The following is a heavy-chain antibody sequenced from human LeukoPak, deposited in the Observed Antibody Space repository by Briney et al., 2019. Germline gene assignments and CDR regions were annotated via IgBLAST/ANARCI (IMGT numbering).Heavy chain of an antibody. D-gene: IGHD4-17*01. J-gene: IGHJ4*02. CDR2: IYYSGST. V-gene: IGHV4-39*01. CDR3: ARHGILDYGDYQGVY. Sequence: SETLSLTCTVSGGSISSSSYSWGWIRQPPGKGLEWIGSIYYSGSTYYNPSLKSRVTISVDTSKNQFSLKLSSVTAADTAVYYCARHGILDYGDYQGVYWGQGTLVTVSS. CDR1: GGSISSSSYS.